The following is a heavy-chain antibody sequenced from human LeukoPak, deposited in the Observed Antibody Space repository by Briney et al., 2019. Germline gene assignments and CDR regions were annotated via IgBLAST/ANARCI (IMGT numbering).Heavy chain of an antibody. J-gene: IGHJ1*01. D-gene: IGHD3-3*01. CDR3: ARPSDTIFGVVWYFQH. CDR2: IYHSGST. V-gene: IGHV4-38-2*01. Sequence: SETLSLTCAVSGYSISSGYYWGWSRQPPGKGLEGVGSIYHSGSTYYNPSLKRRVTISVDTPKNQFSLKLSSVTAADTPVYYCARPSDTIFGVVWYFQHWGQGTLVTVSS. CDR1: GYSISSGYY.